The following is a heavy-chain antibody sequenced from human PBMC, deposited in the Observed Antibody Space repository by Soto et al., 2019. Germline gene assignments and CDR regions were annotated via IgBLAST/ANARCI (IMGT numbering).Heavy chain of an antibody. V-gene: IGHV4-39*01. Sequence: SETLSLTCTVSGDSVSSSSYYWGWIRQPPGKGLEWIGAIYYTGTTSYSPSLKRRVTISVDTSKNQFSLKLSSVTATDTAVYYCAGRRAGDYYFDYWGQGTLVTVSS. CDR3: AGRRAGDYYFDY. D-gene: IGHD1-26*01. J-gene: IGHJ4*02. CDR2: IYYTGTT. CDR1: GDSVSSSSYY.